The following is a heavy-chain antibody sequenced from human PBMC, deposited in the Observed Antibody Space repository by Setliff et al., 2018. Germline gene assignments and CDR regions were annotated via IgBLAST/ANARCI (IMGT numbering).Heavy chain of an antibody. CDR1: GFTFDDYG. J-gene: IGHJ4*02. V-gene: IGHV3-20*04. Sequence: GGSLRLSCAASGFTFDDYGMSWVRQAPGKGLEWVSGISWNSNYIAYADSVKGRFTISRDNAKNTLYLQMNSLRAEDTAVYYCAKDTYYYDSSGYYVFDYWGQGTLVTVSS. D-gene: IGHD3-22*01. CDR2: ISWNSNYI. CDR3: AKDTYYYDSSGYYVFDY.